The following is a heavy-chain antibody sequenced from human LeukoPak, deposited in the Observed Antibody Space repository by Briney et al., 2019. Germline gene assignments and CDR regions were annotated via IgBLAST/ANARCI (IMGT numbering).Heavy chain of an antibody. D-gene: IGHD2-2*02. V-gene: IGHV1-69*05. J-gene: IGHJ5*02. CDR3: ARGYCSSTSCYTLEHWFDP. CDR1: GGTFSSYA. Sequence: SVKVSCKASGGTFSSYAISWVRQAPGQGLEWMGGIIPIFGTANYAQKLQGRVTITTDESTSTAYMELSSLRSEDTAVYYCARGYCSSTSCYTLEHWFDPWGQGTLVTVSS. CDR2: IIPIFGTA.